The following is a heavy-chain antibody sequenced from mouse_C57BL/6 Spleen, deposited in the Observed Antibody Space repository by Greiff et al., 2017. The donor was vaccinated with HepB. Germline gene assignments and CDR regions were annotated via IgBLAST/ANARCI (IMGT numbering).Heavy chain of an antibody. J-gene: IGHJ1*03. D-gene: IGHD2-5*01. CDR1: GFTFSSYG. V-gene: IGHV5-6*01. CDR2: ISSGGSYT. Sequence: EVQLQESGGDLVKPGGSLKLSCAASGFTFSSYGMSWVRQTPDKRLEWVATISSGGSYTYYPDSVKGRFTISRDNAKNTLYLQMSSLKSEDTAMYYCARHPINYSNRHWYFDVWGTGTTVTVSS. CDR3: ARHPINYSNRHWYFDV.